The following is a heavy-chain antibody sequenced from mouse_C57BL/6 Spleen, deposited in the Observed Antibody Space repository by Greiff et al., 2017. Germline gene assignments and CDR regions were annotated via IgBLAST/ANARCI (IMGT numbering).Heavy chain of an antibody. J-gene: IGHJ4*01. CDR3: AREGILWEMDY. D-gene: IGHD1-1*02. V-gene: IGHV1-81*01. CDR2: IYPRSGNT. CDR1: GYTFTSYG. Sequence: QVQLQQSGAELARPGASVKLSCKASGYTFTSYGISWVKQRTGQGLEWIGEIYPRSGNTYYNEKFKGKATLTADKYSSTAYMELRSLTSEDSAVYFCAREGILWEMDYWGQGTSVTVSS.